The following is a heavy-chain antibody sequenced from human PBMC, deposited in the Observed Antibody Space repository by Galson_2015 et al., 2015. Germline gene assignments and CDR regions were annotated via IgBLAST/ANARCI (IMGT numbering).Heavy chain of an antibody. Sequence: SLRLSCAASGFTFSSYAMSWVRQAPGKGLEWVPALSGSGGSTYYADSVKGRFTISRDNAKNSLYLQMNSLRAEDTAVYYCARDPGWFGESPVDYWGQGTLVTVSS. J-gene: IGHJ4*02. V-gene: IGHV3-23*01. CDR1: GFTFSSYA. D-gene: IGHD3-10*01. CDR3: ARDPGWFGESPVDY. CDR2: LSGSGGST.